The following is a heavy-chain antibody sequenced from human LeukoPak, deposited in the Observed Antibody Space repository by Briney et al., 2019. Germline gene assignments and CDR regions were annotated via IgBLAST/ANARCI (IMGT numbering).Heavy chain of an antibody. CDR3: AREVLLAAAGRWFDP. D-gene: IGHD6-13*01. CDR1: GGSISSYY. V-gene: IGHV4-4*07. Sequence: SETLSLTCTVSGGSISSYYWSWIRQPAGKGLELIGRIYTSGSTNYNPSLKSRVTMSVDTSKNQFSLKLSSVTAADTAVYYCAREVLLAAAGRWFDPWGQGTLVTVSS. J-gene: IGHJ5*02. CDR2: IYTSGST.